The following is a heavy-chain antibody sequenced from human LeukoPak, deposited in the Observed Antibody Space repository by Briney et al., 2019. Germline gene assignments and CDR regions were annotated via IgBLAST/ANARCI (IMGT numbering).Heavy chain of an antibody. J-gene: IGHJ6*03. V-gene: IGHV3-48*04. Sequence: GGSLRLSCAASGFIFSNYGMNWVRQAPGKGLEWISYISSSNTTVYYADSVKGRFTISRDNAKNSLYLQMSSLRAEDTAVYYCTRVEETATTAAIIRKYSYYYYYMDVWGKGNTVTVSS. CDR1: GFIFSNYG. CDR3: TRVEETATTAAIIRKYSYYYYYMDV. D-gene: IGHD4-11*01. CDR2: ISSSNTTV.